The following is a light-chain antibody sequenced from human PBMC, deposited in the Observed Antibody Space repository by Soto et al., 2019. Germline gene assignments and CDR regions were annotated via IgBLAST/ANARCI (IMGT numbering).Light chain of an antibody. CDR1: KSVSSY. V-gene: IGKV1-39*01. J-gene: IGKJ2*01. CDR2: AAY. CDR3: QQSYSTPYT. Sequence: DIQITQSQSSLSASVGDRVTITCRESKSVSSYLNWYQQKPGKAPKLLIYAAYSLQSGVPSRFSGSGSGTDFTLTISSLQPEDFATYYGQQSYSTPYTFGQGTKLDIK.